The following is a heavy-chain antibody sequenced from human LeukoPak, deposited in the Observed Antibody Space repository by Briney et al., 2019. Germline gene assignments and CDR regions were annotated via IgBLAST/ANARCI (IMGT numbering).Heavy chain of an antibody. V-gene: IGHV1-8*01. D-gene: IGHD3-3*01. J-gene: IGHJ6*02. CDR2: MNPNRGNT. Sequence: ASVKVSCKASGYTFTSYDINWVRQATGQGLEWMGWMNPNRGNTGYAQKFQGRVTMTRNTSISTAYMELSSLRSEDTAVYYCARGSGTYYDFWSGYTNYYYYGMDVWGQGTTVTVSS. CDR3: ARGSGTYYDFWSGYTNYYYYGMDV. CDR1: GYTFTSYD.